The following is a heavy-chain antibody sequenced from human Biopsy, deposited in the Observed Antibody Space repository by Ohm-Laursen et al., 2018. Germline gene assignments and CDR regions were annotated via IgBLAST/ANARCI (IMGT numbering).Heavy chain of an antibody. CDR2: IFYSANT. Sequence: SQALSLTCTVSGVSINGGRYYWNWIRHHPGKGLEWIGNIFYSANTYYNPSLKSRVTISVDTSKNRFSLRLNSVTAADTAVYYCARATNSTGWPYYYFYGMDVWGQGTTVTVSS. J-gene: IGHJ6*02. CDR1: GVSINGGRYY. CDR3: ARATNSTGWPYYYFYGMDV. V-gene: IGHV4-31*03. D-gene: IGHD2/OR15-2a*01.